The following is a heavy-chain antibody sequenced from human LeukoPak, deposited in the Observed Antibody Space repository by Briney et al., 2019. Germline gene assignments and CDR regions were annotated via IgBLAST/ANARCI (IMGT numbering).Heavy chain of an antibody. J-gene: IGHJ4*02. CDR2: IKSKTDGGTT. CDR1: GFTFSTYS. V-gene: IGHV3-15*01. D-gene: IGHD5-18*01. CDR3: TAGGTAMGFDY. Sequence: PGGSLRLSCAASGFTFSTYSMNWVRQAPGKGLEWVGRIKSKTDGGTTDYAAPVKGRFTISRDDSKNTLYLQMNSLKTEDTAVYYCTAGGTAMGFDYWGQGTLVTVSS.